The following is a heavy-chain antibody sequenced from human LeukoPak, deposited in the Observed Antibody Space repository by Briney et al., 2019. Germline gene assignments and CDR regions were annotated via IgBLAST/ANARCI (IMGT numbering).Heavy chain of an antibody. J-gene: IGHJ4*02. V-gene: IGHV3-23*01. Sequence: PGGSLRLSCAASGFTFSSYAMSWVRQAPGKGLEWVSAISGSGGNTYYADSVKGRFTISRDNSKNTLYLQMNSLRAEDTAVYYCAKDRGRWLQLETFDYWGQGTLVTVSS. CDR2: ISGSGGNT. CDR3: AKDRGRWLQLETFDY. D-gene: IGHD5-24*01. CDR1: GFTFSSYA.